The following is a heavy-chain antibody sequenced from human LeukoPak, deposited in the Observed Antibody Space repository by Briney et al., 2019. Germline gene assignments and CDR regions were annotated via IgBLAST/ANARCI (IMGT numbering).Heavy chain of an antibody. Sequence: PSETLSLTCTVSSASISSYYWGWIRQSPGKGLEWIGYIQNTGGTNYNPSLKSRVSISKDASKNHFSLQVRSVTAADTAVYYCVKHGSGWSFDYWGQGTPVTVSS. D-gene: IGHD6-19*01. CDR2: IQNTGGT. J-gene: IGHJ4*02. V-gene: IGHV4-59*01. CDR3: VKHGSGWSFDY. CDR1: SASISSYY.